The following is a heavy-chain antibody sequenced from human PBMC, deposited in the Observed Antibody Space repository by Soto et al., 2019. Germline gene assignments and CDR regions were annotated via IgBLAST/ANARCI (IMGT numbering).Heavy chain of an antibody. V-gene: IGHV4-59*01. CDR1: SGYISSYY. D-gene: IGHD5-18*01. J-gene: IGHJ4*02. Sequence: PSETLSLTCTVSSGYISSYYWSWIRQPPGKGLEWIGYIYYTGSTNYNPSLKSRVSILVDTSKNQFSLRLSSVTAADTAVFFCARGDGVGGYSYGRLYYFDYWGQGTLVTVSS. CDR3: ARGDGVGGYSYGRLYYFDY. CDR2: IYYTGST.